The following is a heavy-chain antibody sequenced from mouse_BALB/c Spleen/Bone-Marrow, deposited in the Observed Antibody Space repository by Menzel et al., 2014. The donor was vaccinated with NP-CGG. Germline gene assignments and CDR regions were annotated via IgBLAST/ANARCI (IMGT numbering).Heavy chain of an antibody. CDR3: ASYRYGWFFDV. V-gene: IGHV14-3*02. J-gene: IGHJ1*01. CDR2: IDPAIFT. D-gene: IGHD2-14*01. CDR1: GFIIKDTY. Sequence: VQLQQSGAELVKPGASVKLSCIASGFIIKDTYLHWVKQRPEQGLDWIGRIDPAIFTKYDPKFQGKATITADTSSNTTCLHLSSMTSEDNAVYFCASYRYGWFFDVWGAETTVTVSS.